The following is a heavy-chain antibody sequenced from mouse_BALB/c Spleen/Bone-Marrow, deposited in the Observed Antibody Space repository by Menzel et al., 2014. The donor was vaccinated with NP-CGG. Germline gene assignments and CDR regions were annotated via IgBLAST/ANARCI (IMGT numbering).Heavy chain of an antibody. D-gene: IGHD1-2*01. CDR3: ARSLLRLQNAMDY. J-gene: IGHJ4*01. Sequence: VKLMESGAELVRPGTSVKVSCKASGYAFTNYLIEWVKQGPGQGLEWIGVINPGSGGTNYNEKFKGKATLTADKSSSTAYMQLSSLTSDDSAVYFCARSLLRLQNAMDYWGQGTSVTVSS. V-gene: IGHV1-54*01. CDR2: INPGSGGT. CDR1: GYAFTNYL.